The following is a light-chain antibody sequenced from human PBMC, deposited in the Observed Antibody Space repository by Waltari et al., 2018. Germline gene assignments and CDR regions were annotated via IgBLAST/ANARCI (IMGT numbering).Light chain of an antibody. J-gene: IGKJ1*01. Sequence: EVVLTQSPGTLSLSPGERATLSCRASQSVSKYLAWYQQRPGQAPRLLIDAASTRATGVPDRFSGSGFGTDFSLTISRLEPEDFAVYYCQNHERLPATFGQGTKVEIK. V-gene: IGKV3-20*01. CDR2: AAS. CDR3: QNHERLPAT. CDR1: QSVSKY.